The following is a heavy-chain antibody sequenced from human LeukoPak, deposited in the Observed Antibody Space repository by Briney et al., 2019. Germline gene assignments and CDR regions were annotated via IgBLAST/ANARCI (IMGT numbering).Heavy chain of an antibody. J-gene: IGHJ4*02. Sequence: SETLSLTCTVSGGSISSYYWSWIRQPPGKGLEWIGYIYYSGSTNYNPSLKSRVTISVDTSKNQFSLKLSSVTAADTAVYYCGRGVILTGYHTPSFDSWGQGTLVTVSS. CDR3: GRGVILTGYHTPSFDS. CDR2: IYYSGST. V-gene: IGHV4-59*01. CDR1: GGSISSYY. D-gene: IGHD3-9*01.